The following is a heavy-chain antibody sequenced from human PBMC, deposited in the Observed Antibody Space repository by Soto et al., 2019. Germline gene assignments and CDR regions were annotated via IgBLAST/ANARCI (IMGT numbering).Heavy chain of an antibody. J-gene: IGHJ1*01. CDR2: ISAYNGNT. Sequence: VASVKVSCKASGYTFTSYGISWVRQAPGQGLEWMGWISAYNGNTNYAQKLQGRVTMTTDTSTSTAYMELRSLRSDDTAVYYCARDSLLWFGEAPGYFQHWGQGTLVTVSS. CDR1: GYTFTSYG. D-gene: IGHD3-10*01. V-gene: IGHV1-18*04. CDR3: ARDSLLWFGEAPGYFQH.